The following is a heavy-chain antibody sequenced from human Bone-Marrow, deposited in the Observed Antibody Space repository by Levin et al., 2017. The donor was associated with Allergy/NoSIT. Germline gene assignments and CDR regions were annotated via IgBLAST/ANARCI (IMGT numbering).Heavy chain of an antibody. CDR1: GFTFSSYA. Sequence: PGGSLRLSCAASGFTFSSYAMHWVRQAPGKGLEWVAVISYDGSNKYYADSVKGRFTISRDNSKNTLYLQMNSLRAEDTAVYYCAREPRWFGESPFDYWGQGTLVTVSS. D-gene: IGHD3-10*01. V-gene: IGHV3-30-3*01. J-gene: IGHJ4*02. CDR3: AREPRWFGESPFDY. CDR2: ISYDGSNK.